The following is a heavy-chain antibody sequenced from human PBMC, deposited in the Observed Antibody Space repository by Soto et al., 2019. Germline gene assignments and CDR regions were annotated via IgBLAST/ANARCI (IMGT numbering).Heavy chain of an antibody. CDR1: GYTFTSYG. V-gene: IGHV1-18*01. CDR3: ARGNSGSYYNVRYYYYYMDV. CDR2: ISAYNGNT. J-gene: IGHJ6*03. Sequence: QVQLVQSGAEVKKPGASVKVSCKASGYTFTSYGISWVRQAPGQGLEWMGWISAYNGNTKYAQKLQGRVTMTTDTSTSTAYMELRSLRSDDTAVYYCARGNSGSYYNVRYYYYYMDVWGKGTTVTVSS. D-gene: IGHD3-10*01.